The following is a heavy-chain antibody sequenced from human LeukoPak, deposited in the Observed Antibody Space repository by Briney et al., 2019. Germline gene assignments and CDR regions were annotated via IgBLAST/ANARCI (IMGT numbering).Heavy chain of an antibody. D-gene: IGHD5-24*01. V-gene: IGHV3-23*01. CDR2: ISTSGAST. Sequence: GGSLRLSCAASGFTFSSYATSWVRQAPGKGLEWVSTISTSGASTYYADSVKGRFTISRDNSKDTLYLQKNSLRAEDTAVYYCAKVSRDGYKSGMDVWGQGTTVTVSS. CDR3: AKVSRDGYKSGMDV. CDR1: GFTFSSYA. J-gene: IGHJ6*02.